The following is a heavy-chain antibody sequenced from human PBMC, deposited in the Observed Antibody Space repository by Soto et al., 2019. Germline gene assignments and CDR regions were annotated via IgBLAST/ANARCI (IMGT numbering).Heavy chain of an antibody. V-gene: IGHV3-21*01. Sequence: GALRLSCAASGFSFRSYYLNWVRQAPGRGLEWVSSISPSSSFLSYADSVKGRFTISRDNAKSSVHLQMNSLRAEDTAVYFCARVGTDYGSGSPYYSDYWGKGTLVTVSS. CDR1: GFSFRSYY. D-gene: IGHD3-10*01. J-gene: IGHJ4*02. CDR2: ISPSSSFL. CDR3: ARVGTDYGSGSPYYSDY.